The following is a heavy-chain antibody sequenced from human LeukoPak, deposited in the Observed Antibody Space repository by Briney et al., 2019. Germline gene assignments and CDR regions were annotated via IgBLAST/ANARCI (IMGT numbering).Heavy chain of an antibody. Sequence: QPGGSLRLSCAASGFTLSSNRMHWVRQAPGKGLVWVSGISTDGSTRTYADSVKGRFSISRDNAKNTLYLQMNSLRAEDTAVYYCARGWSHGSVDYWGQGTLVTVSS. V-gene: IGHV3-74*01. J-gene: IGHJ4*02. CDR2: ISTDGSTR. CDR1: GFTLSSNR. D-gene: IGHD3-10*01. CDR3: ARGWSHGSVDY.